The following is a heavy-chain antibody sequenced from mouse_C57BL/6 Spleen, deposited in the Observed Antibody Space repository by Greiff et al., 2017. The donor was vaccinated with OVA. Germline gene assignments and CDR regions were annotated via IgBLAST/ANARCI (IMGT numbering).Heavy chain of an antibody. V-gene: IGHV14-1*01. CDR2: IDPEAGDT. CDR1: GFTFSDYY. Sequence: EVQLQQSGAELVRPGASVKLSCTASGFTFSDYYMPWVQQRPEQGLEWIGRIDPEAGDTEYAAKFQGRVTMTADTATNTPYLQLSSLTTEDTAVCHYTRSNSDYWGQGTTLTVAS. J-gene: IGHJ2*01. CDR3: TRSNSDY. D-gene: IGHD2-5*01.